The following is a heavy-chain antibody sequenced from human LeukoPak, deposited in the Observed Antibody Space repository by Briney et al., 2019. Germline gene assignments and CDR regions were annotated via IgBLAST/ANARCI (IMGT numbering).Heavy chain of an antibody. CDR3: GRDFRDSLDY. CDR1: GYTFTGYY. CDR2: INPDSGGT. Sequence: GASVKVSCKASGYTFTGYYMHWVRQAPGQGLEWMGWINPDSGGTNFAQKFQGRVTMTRDTSISTAYMEPSRLRSDDTAVYYCGRDFRDSLDYWGQGTLVTVSS. J-gene: IGHJ4*02. V-gene: IGHV1-2*02.